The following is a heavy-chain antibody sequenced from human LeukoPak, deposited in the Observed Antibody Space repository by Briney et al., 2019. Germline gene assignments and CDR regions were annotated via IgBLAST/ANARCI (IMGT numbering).Heavy chain of an antibody. Sequence: SETLSLTCAVSDYPISRNYFWGLIRQPPGKRLEWIGGIYHSGTTYYNPSLKSRVTLFLDTSKNQFSLKLSSVSAADTAMYFCATRVVPLEGEEWGFIGDYWGQGILVTVSS. V-gene: IGHV4-38-2*01. CDR1: DYPISRNYF. J-gene: IGHJ4*02. CDR2: IYHSGTT. CDR3: ATRVVPLEGEEWGFIGDY. D-gene: IGHD1-26*01.